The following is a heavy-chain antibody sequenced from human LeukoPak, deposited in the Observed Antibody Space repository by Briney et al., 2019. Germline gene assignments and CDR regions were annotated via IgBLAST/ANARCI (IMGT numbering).Heavy chain of an antibody. D-gene: IGHD2-15*01. CDR3: AKGALYCSGGSCYPEYFQH. J-gene: IGHJ1*01. CDR1: GFTFSSYA. CDR2: ISGSGGST. V-gene: IGHV3-23*01. Sequence: GALRLSCAASGFTFSSYAMSWVRQAPGKGLEWVSAISGSGGSTYYADSVKGRFTISRDNSKNTLYLQMNSLRAEDTAVYYCAKGALYCSGGSCYPEYFQHWGQGTLVTVSS.